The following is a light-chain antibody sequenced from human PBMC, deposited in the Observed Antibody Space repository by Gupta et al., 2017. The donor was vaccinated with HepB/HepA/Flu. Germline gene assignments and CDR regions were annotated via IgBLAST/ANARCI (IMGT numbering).Light chain of an antibody. V-gene: IGKV1D-17*01. CDR1: QGISNY. CDR2: AAF. J-gene: IGKJ4*01. CDR3: LQHNSYPL. Sequence: NIQLTQSPSAMSASVGDRVTITCRARQGISNYLAWFQQKPGKVPRHLIYAAFSLQSGVPSRFSGSGSETEFTLTISSLQPEDFATYYCLQHNSYPLFGGGTKVEIK.